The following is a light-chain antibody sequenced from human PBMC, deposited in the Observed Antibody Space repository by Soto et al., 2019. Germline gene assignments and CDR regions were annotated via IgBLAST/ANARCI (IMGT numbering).Light chain of an antibody. CDR1: QGIGST. CDR2: DAS. CDR3: QRYNSWPCT. Sequence: EIVDTQCGPTLNKPPGEGATLSCRASQGIGSTLAWYQHKPGQPPSLLIYDASTRATGVPARFSGSGSGTEFTLTINSLQSEDFAVYYCQRYNSWPCTFALGTKVDI. J-gene: IGKJ1*01. V-gene: IGKV3-15*01.